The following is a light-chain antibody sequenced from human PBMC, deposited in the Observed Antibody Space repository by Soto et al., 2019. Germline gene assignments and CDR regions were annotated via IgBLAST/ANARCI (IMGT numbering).Light chain of an antibody. J-gene: IGKJ5*01. CDR2: GAS. CDR3: QQYGTAPPRT. Sequence: SPGTLSLSPGERATLSCRASQSVSSSYLAWYQQKPGQAPRLLINGASSRATGIPDRFSGSGSGTDFTLTISRLEPEDFAVYYCQQYGTAPPRTFGQGTRLEIK. V-gene: IGKV3-20*01. CDR1: QSVSSSY.